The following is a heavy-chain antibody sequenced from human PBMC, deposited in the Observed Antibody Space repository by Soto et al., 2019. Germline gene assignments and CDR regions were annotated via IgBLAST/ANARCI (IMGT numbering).Heavy chain of an antibody. CDR2: TYYRSKWYY. J-gene: IGHJ4*01. V-gene: IGHV6-1*01. CDR3: ARGEQYSGRIFDY. D-gene: IGHD1-26*01. CDR1: GDSVSSNSAG. Sequence: SQTLSLTCAITGDSVSSNSAGWSWVRQSPSRGLEWLGRTYYRSKWYYEYAVSVRGRITINPDTSKNQYSLQLNSVTPEDTAVYCCARGEQYSGRIFDYWGQGTLVTVSS.